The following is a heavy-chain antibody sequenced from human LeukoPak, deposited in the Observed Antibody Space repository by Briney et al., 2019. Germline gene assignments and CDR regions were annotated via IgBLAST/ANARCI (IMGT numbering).Heavy chain of an antibody. J-gene: IGHJ4*02. D-gene: IGHD6-13*01. CDR3: AKDLTGYSSSWYGDY. CDR2: IWYDGSNK. CDR1: GFTFSSYG. Sequence: GGSLRLSCAASGFTFSSYGMHWVRQAPGKGLEWVAVIWYDGSNKYYADSVKGRFTISRDNSKNTLYLQMNSLRAEDTAVYYCAKDLTGYSSSWYGDYWGQGTLVTVSS. V-gene: IGHV3-33*06.